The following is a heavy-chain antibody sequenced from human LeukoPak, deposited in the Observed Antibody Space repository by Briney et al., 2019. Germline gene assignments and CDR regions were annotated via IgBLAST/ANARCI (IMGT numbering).Heavy chain of an antibody. CDR3: ARGTDDSSGYYPFDY. CDR2: IYHSGST. V-gene: IGHV4-4*02. D-gene: IGHD3-22*01. J-gene: IGHJ4*02. CDR1: GGSISSSNW. Sequence: SGTLSLTCAVSGGSISSSNWWSWVRQPPGKGLEWIGEIYHSGSTNYNPSLKSRVTISVDKSKNQFSLKLSSVTAADTAVYYCARGTDDSSGYYPFDYWGQGTLVTVSS.